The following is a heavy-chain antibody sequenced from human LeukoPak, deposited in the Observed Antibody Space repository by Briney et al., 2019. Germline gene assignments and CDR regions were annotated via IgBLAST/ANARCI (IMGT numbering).Heavy chain of an antibody. V-gene: IGHV4-31*03. Sequence: SETLSLTCTVSGGSISSGGYYWSWLRQHPGKGLEWIGYIYYSGSTYYNPSLKSRVTISVDTSKNQFSLKLSSVTAADTAVYYCARDIYGDFKFDPWGQGTLVTVSS. CDR2: IYYSGST. CDR1: GGSISSGGYY. D-gene: IGHD4-17*01. CDR3: ARDIYGDFKFDP. J-gene: IGHJ5*02.